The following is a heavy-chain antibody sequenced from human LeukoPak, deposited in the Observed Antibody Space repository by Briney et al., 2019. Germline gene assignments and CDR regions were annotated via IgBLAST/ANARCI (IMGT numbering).Heavy chain of an antibody. Sequence: GASVKVSCKASGYTFTGYYMHWVRQAPGQGLEWMGWMNPNSGNTGYAQKFQGRVTITRNTSISTAYMELSSLRSEDTAVYYWARICSGGSCYGYDVFDIGGQGTMVTVFS. J-gene: IGHJ3*02. CDR2: MNPNSGNT. CDR1: GYTFTGYY. D-gene: IGHD2-15*01. V-gene: IGHV1-8*03. CDR3: ARICSGGSCYGYDVFDI.